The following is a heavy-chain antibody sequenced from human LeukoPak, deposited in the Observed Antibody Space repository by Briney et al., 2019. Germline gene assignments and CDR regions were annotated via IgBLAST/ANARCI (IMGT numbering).Heavy chain of an antibody. J-gene: IGHJ4*02. D-gene: IGHD4-11*01. CDR2: AYYSGST. CDR1: GGSITSSDYY. V-gene: IGHV4-39*07. Sequence: SETLSLTCTVSGGSITSSDYYWGWIRQPPGKGLEWIGSAYYSGSTYYNPSLKSRVTISVDTSKNQFSLILNSVTAADTAIYYCARDTVTGPYYFDFWGQGTLVTVSS. CDR3: ARDTVTGPYYFDF.